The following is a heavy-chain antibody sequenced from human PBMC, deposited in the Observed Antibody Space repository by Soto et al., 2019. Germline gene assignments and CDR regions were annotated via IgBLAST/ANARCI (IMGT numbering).Heavy chain of an antibody. Sequence: GGSLRLSCAASGFTFSSYSMNWVRQAPGKGLEWVSYISSSSSTIYYADSVKGRFTISRDNAKNSLYLQMNSLRDEDTAVYYCARDVTRFLEWSYGMDVWGQGTTVTVSS. CDR1: GFTFSSYS. CDR2: ISSSSSTI. D-gene: IGHD3-3*01. V-gene: IGHV3-48*02. J-gene: IGHJ6*02. CDR3: ARDVTRFLEWSYGMDV.